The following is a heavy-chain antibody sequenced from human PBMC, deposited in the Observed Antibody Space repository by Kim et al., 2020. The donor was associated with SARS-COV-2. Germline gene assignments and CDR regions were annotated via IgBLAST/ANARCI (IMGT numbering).Heavy chain of an antibody. J-gene: IGHJ3*02. CDR1: GGSISSYY. D-gene: IGHD3-10*01. CDR2: IYYSGST. Sequence: SETLSLTCTVSGGSISSYYWSWIRQPPGKGLEWIGYIYYSGSTNYNPSLKSRVTISVDTSKNQFSLKLSSVTAADTAVYYCASTMVRGADRGAFDIWGQGTMVTVSS. V-gene: IGHV4-59*08. CDR3: ASTMVRGADRGAFDI.